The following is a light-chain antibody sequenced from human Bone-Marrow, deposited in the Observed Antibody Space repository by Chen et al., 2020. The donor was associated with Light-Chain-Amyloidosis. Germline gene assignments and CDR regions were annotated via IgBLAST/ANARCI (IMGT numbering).Light chain of an antibody. Sequence: DIVMTQSPDSLVVSLGERATINCKSSQSVLYSSNNKNYLAWYQQKPGQPPKLLIYWASTRESGVPDRFSGSGSGTAFTRTISGLQAEDVAVYYCQQYYRIPLTYGGGTKVEIK. V-gene: IGKV4-1*01. CDR2: WAS. CDR1: QSVLYSSNNKNY. CDR3: QQYYRIPLT. J-gene: IGKJ4*01.